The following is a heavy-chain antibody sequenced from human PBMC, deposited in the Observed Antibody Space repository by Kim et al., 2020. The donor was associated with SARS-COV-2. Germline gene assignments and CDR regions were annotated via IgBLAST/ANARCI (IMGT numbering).Heavy chain of an antibody. Sequence: DSVKVSCKASGYTFAAYGISWVRQARGQGLEWMGGIGAYNGMSDYGQTFHDRITMTTDISSNTAYLEVRSLRSDDTAIYYCARGGRGDHFYNGMDVWGQGTAVIVSS. J-gene: IGHJ6*02. CDR3: ARGGRGDHFYNGMDV. CDR2: IGAYNGMS. D-gene: IGHD2-21*02. V-gene: IGHV1-18*01. CDR1: GYTFAAYG.